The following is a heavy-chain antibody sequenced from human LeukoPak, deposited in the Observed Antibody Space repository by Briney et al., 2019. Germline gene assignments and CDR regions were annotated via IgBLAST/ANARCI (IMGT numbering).Heavy chain of an antibody. CDR2: IYPRDGGT. CDR1: GYTFTNNY. CDR3: ARDQEGFDY. Sequence: ASVKVSCKASGYTFTNNYLHWVRQAPGQGLEWMGMIYPRDGGTSYAQNFQGRVTVTRDTSTTTVHMELRGLRSEDTAVYYCARDQEGFDYWGQGTVVTVSS. J-gene: IGHJ4*02. V-gene: IGHV1-46*01.